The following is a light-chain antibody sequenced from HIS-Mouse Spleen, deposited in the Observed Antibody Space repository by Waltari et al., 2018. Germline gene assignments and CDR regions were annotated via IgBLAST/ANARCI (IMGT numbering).Light chain of an antibody. Sequence: SYELTQPTSVSVSPGQTARIPGAGHALPKKYAHWYQQKSGQATVLVIYEDSKRPPGLPERFAGSSSGTMATLTISGAQVEDEADYYCYSTDSSGNHRVFGGGTKLTVL. CDR1: ALPKKY. CDR3: YSTDSSGNHRV. CDR2: EDS. V-gene: IGLV3-10*01. J-gene: IGLJ2*01.